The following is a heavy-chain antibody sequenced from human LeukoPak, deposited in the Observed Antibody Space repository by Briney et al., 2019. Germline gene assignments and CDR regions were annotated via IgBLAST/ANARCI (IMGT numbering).Heavy chain of an antibody. D-gene: IGHD6-19*01. CDR1: GDSIRSDSHY. CDR3: ATHVYSSGWYFDY. Sequence: SETLSLTCTVSGDSIRSDSHYWGWIRQSPGKGLEWIGSIHYSGSTYYNPSLKSRVTISVDTPKNQFSLKLSSVSAADTAGYYCATHVYSSGWYFDYWGQGTLVTVSS. J-gene: IGHJ4*02. CDR2: IHYSGST. V-gene: IGHV4-39*01.